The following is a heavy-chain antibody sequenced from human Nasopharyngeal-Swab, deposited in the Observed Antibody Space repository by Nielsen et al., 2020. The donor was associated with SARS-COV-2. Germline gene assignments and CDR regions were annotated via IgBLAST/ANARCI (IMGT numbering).Heavy chain of an antibody. Sequence: GESLKISCAASGFTFSSYSMSWLRQAPGKGLEWVSTITGNGDTTYYADSVKGRFTISRDNSKNTLYLQMNSLRAEDTAVYYCAKDRGTLVSLFVVHWGQGTLVTVSS. CDR2: ITGNGDTT. D-gene: IGHD1-26*01. CDR1: GFTFSSYS. CDR3: AKDRGTLVSLFVVH. V-gene: IGHV3-23*01. J-gene: IGHJ4*02.